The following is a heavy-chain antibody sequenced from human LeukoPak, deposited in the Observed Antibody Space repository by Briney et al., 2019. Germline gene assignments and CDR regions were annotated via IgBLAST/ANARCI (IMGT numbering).Heavy chain of an antibody. V-gene: IGHV3-74*01. CDR1: GFSFSSYW. CDR3: GRSHYYDSSGNFYYYYAMDV. D-gene: IGHD3-22*01. Sequence: GGSLRLSCAASGFSFSSYWMHWVRQVPGKGLVWVSRINSDGTSVRYADSVKGRFTISRDNAKNTLYLQMNSLRVEDTGVYYCGRSHYYDSSGNFYYYYAMDVWGQGTTVTVSS. J-gene: IGHJ6*02. CDR2: INSDGTSV.